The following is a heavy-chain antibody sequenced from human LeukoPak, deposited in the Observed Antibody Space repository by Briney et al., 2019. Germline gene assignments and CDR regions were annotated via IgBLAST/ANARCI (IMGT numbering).Heavy chain of an antibody. CDR1: GFTFSSYA. D-gene: IGHD5-12*01. CDR3: ARDSVAYDVIFYY. CDR2: ISGSGGST. V-gene: IGHV3-23*01. J-gene: IGHJ4*02. Sequence: GGSLRLSCAASGFTFSSYAMTWVRQAPGKGLEWVSAISGSGGSTYYADSVKGRFTISRDNSKNTLYLQMNSLRAEDTAVYYVARDSVAYDVIFYYWGQVTLVTVSS.